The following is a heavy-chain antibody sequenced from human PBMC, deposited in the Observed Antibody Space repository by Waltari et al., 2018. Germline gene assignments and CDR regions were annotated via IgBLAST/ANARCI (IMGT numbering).Heavy chain of an antibody. Sequence: QVQLVESGGGVVQPGRSLRLSCAASGFTFTSYGMHWVRQAPGKGLEWVAVMWYDGSNQYYADSVKGRFTISRDISKSTLYLQMNSLGPQDTAVYYCARQGYSGSSLTYDYWGQGTLVTVSS. CDR1: GFTFTSYG. D-gene: IGHD6-13*01. V-gene: IGHV3-33*01. J-gene: IGHJ4*02. CDR2: MWYDGSNQ. CDR3: ARQGYSGSSLTYDY.